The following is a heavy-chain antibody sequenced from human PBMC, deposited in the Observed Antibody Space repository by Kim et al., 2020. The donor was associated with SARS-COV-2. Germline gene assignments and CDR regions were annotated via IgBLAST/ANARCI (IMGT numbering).Heavy chain of an antibody. J-gene: IGHJ6*02. D-gene: IGHD3-16*01. CDR3: STEGGAGTYGMDV. V-gene: IGHV3-15*01. Sequence: YAAPVKGRFTIARDDSKNTLDLQMNSLKTEDTGVYYCSTEGGAGTYGMDVWGQGTTVTVSS.